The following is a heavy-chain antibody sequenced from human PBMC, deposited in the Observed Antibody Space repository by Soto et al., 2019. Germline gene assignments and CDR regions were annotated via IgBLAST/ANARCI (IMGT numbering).Heavy chain of an antibody. CDR1: GYTFTSYD. D-gene: IGHD1-1*01. V-gene: IGHV1-8*01. Sequence: QVQLVQSGAEVKKPGASVKVSCKASGYTFTSYDINWVRQATGQGLEWMGWMNPNSGNTGYAQKFQGRVTMTRNTSISTAYMELXXLXSEDXAVXXXATNWNVDYWGQGTLVTVSS. CDR2: MNPNSGNT. J-gene: IGHJ4*02. CDR3: ATNWNVDY.